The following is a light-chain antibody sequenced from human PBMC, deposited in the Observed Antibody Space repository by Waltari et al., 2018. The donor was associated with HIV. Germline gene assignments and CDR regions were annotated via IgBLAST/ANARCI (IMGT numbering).Light chain of an antibody. Sequence: AIQMSQSPSSLSASVGDRATITCRASQEIGNDLAWYQQKLGEAPKLLIYGASILHSGVSSRFSGSGSGRDFTLTISGLQPEDFAIYYCLQDYTYPRTFGQGTNLDI. J-gene: IGKJ2*01. V-gene: IGKV1-6*01. CDR1: QEIGND. CDR3: LQDYTYPRT. CDR2: GAS.